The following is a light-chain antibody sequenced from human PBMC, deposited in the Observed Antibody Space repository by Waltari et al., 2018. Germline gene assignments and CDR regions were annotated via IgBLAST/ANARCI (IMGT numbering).Light chain of an antibody. CDR1: NIGSKS. CDR3: LVWHSTIDHQGV. CDR2: YAS. V-gene: IGLV3-21*04. J-gene: IGLJ2*01. Sequence: SYVVTQSPSVSVAPGETARITCGGDNIGSKSVHWYQQRPGQAPVLVISYASDRPSGIPVRVSGSNSGNTATLTISWVEAEDEADYYCLVWHSTIDHQGVFGGGTKLTVL.